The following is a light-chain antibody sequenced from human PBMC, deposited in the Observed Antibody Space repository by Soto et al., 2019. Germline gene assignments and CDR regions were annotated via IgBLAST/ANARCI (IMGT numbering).Light chain of an antibody. J-gene: IGKJ1*01. CDR2: AAS. CDR1: QSVSSSY. V-gene: IGKV3-20*01. Sequence: EVVLAQSPVTLSFSPGEIATLSCSSSQSVSSSYLAWYQQKPGQAPRLLIFAASTRAAGIPDRFSGSGSGTDFTLTISRLEPEDFAVYYCQQYVSSPWTFGPGTKVDNK. CDR3: QQYVSSPWT.